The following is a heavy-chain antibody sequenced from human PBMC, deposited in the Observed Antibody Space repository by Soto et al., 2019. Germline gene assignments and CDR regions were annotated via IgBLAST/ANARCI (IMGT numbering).Heavy chain of an antibody. CDR1: GFTFSSYW. D-gene: IGHD3-10*01. Sequence: PGGSLRLSCAASGFTFSSYWMHWVRQAPGKGLVWVSRINSDGSSTSYADSVKGRFTISRDNAKNTLYLQMNSLRAEDTAVYYCARDLARGVIINYYGMDVWGQGTTVTVSS. CDR2: INSDGSST. V-gene: IGHV3-74*01. J-gene: IGHJ6*02. CDR3: ARDLARGVIINYYGMDV.